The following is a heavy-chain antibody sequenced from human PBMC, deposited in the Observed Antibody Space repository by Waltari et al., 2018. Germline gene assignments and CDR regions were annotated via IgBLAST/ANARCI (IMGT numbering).Heavy chain of an antibody. CDR1: GGSFSGYY. CDR3: ARGGVIAVAGTNELDY. CDR2: INHSGST. Sequence: QEQLQQWGAGLLKPSETLSLTCAVYGGSFSGYYWSWIRQPPGKGLEWIGEINHSGSTNYNPSLKSRVTISVDTSKNQFSLKLSSVTAADTAVYYCARGGVIAVAGTNELDYWGQGTLVTVSS. J-gene: IGHJ4*02. D-gene: IGHD6-19*01. V-gene: IGHV4-34*01.